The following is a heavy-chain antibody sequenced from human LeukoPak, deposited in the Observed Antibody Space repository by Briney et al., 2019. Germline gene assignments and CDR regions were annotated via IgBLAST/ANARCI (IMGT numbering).Heavy chain of an antibody. V-gene: IGHV4-59*12. CDR3: ARGVYTAMVPRYFDY. Sequence: SETLSLTCTVSGGSISSYYWSWIRQPPGKGLEWIGYIYYSGSTNYNPSLKSRVTISVDTSKNQFSLKLSSVTAADTAVYYCARGVYTAMVPRYFDYWGQGTLVTVSS. J-gene: IGHJ4*02. CDR2: IYYSGST. CDR1: GGSISSYY. D-gene: IGHD5-18*01.